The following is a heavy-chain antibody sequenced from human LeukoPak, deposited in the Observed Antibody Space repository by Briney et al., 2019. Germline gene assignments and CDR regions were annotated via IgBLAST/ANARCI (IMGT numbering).Heavy chain of an antibody. CDR2: XXXXXXX. CDR1: GXTXXSYS. CDR3: ARVEERYYDFWSGYSYYYYYGMDV. J-gene: IGHJ6*02. D-gene: IGHD3-3*01. Sequence: GGSLRLSCAASGXTXXSYSMNWVRQAXXXXXXXXXSXXXXXXXXXADSVKGRFTISRDNAKNSLYLQMNSLRAEDTAVYYCARVEERYYDFWSGYSYYYYYGMDVWGQGTTVTVSS. V-gene: IGHV3-21*01.